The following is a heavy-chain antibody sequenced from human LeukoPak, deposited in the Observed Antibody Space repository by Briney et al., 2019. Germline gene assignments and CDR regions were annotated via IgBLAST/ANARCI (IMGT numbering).Heavy chain of an antibody. V-gene: IGHV3-74*01. Sequence: GGSLRLSCAASGFTFSSYWMHWVRQAPGKGLVWVSRINSDGSSTSYVDSVKGRFTISRDNAKNTLYLQMNSLRAEDTAVYYCARVGWVDHGSVYYYGMDVWGQGTTVTVSS. J-gene: IGHJ6*02. CDR1: GFTFSSYW. CDR2: INSDGSST. D-gene: IGHD2-15*01. CDR3: ARVGWVDHGSVYYYGMDV.